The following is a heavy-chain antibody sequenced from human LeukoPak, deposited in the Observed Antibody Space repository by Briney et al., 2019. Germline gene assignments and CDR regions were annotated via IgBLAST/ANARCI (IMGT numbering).Heavy chain of an antibody. D-gene: IGHD1-26*01. CDR1: GGTFSSYA. J-gene: IGHJ4*02. CDR3: AGLWELLWQFDY. CDR2: ISGSGGST. Sequence: ASVKVSCKASGGTFSSYAISWVRQAPGKGLEWVSTISGSGGSTYYADSVKGRVTISRDNSKNTLYLQMNSLRAEDTAVYYCAGLWELLWQFDYWGQGTLVTVSS. V-gene: IGHV3-23*01.